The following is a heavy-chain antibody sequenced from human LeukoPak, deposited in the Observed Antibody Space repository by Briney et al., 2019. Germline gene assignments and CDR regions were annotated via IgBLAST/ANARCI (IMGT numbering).Heavy chain of an antibody. D-gene: IGHD1-1*01. CDR1: GGSIVSGEYC. J-gene: IGHJ4*02. Sequence: SQTLSLTCTVAGGSIVSGEYCCSWIRQPPGKGLEWIGYIYYSGSTYCNPSLKSRVTISVDRSKNQSSRKLSSVTAADPVVYYCARVKLERRPFAYSGQGTLVTVSS. CDR2: IYYSGST. V-gene: IGHV4-30-4*01. CDR3: ARVKLERRPFAY.